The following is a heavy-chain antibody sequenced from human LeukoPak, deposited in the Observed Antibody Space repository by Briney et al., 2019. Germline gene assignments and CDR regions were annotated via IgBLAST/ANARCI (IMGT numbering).Heavy chain of an antibody. J-gene: IGHJ5*02. CDR2: IKQDGSEK. V-gene: IGHV3-7*01. CDR1: GFTFSSYW. Sequence: GGSLRLSCAASGFTFSSYWMSWVRQAPGKGLKWVANIKQDGSEKYYVDSVKGRFTISRDNAKNSLYLQMNSLRAEDTAVYYCARDGGQGNDFADWFDPWGQGTLVTVSS. CDR3: ARDGGQGNDFADWFDP. D-gene: IGHD1-1*01.